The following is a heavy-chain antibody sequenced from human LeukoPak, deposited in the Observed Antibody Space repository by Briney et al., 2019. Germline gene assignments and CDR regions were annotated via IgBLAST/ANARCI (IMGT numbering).Heavy chain of an antibody. J-gene: IGHJ4*03. CDR2: ISSNGGST. Sequence: PGGSLRLSCSASGFPFSSYAMHWVRHAPGKGLEYVSAISSNGGSTYYADSGKGRFTISRDNSKNTLDLQMGSLRAEGAAVFCCVKEVLRGQGTLGTISS. V-gene: IGHV3-64D*06. CDR3: VKEVL. CDR1: GFPFSSYA.